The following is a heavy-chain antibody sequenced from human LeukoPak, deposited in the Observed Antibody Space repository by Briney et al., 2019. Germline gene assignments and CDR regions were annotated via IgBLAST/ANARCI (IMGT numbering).Heavy chain of an antibody. V-gene: IGHV4-4*07. CDR2: IYTTGTT. CDR1: SGSISSYY. CDR3: GRQGYTASYYFLDY. J-gene: IGHJ4*02. Sequence: PSETLSLTCTVSSGSISSYYWGWVRQPPGKGLEWIGRIYTTGTTQYNPSLKSRVTMLIDTSTNQFSLNLRSMTAADTAVYYCGRQGYTASYYFLDYWSQGTLVAVS. D-gene: IGHD1-26*01.